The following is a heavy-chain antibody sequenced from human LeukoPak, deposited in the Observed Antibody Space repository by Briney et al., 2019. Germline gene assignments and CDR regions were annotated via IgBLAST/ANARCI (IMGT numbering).Heavy chain of an antibody. CDR1: GFTFSTFG. CDR3: ADGYISHY. V-gene: IGHV3-74*01. CDR2: INSDGSST. Sequence: GGSLRLSCAVSGFTFSTFGMHWVRQAPGKGLVWVSRINSDGSSTSYADSVKGRFTISRDNAKNTLYLQMNSLRAEDTAVYYCADGYISHYWGQGTLVTVSS. D-gene: IGHD5-24*01. J-gene: IGHJ4*02.